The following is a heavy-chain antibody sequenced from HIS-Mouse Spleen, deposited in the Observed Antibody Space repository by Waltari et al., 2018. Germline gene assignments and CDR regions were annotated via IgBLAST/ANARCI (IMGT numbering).Heavy chain of an antibody. D-gene: IGHD7-27*01. J-gene: IGHJ4*02. CDR1: GGSISRYY. CDR3: ARSITGGTKGKYFDY. V-gene: IGHV4-59*01. Sequence: QVQLQESGPGLVKPSETLSLTCTVSGGSISRYYWSWSRQTPGKGLEWIGYIYYSGSTNYNPSLKSRVTISVDTSKNQFSLKLSSVTAADTAVYYCARSITGGTKGKYFDYWGQGNLVTVSS. CDR2: IYYSGST.